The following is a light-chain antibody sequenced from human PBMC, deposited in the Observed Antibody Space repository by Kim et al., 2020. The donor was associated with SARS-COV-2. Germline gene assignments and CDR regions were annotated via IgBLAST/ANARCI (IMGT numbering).Light chain of an antibody. CDR1: SLRNYY. J-gene: IGLJ3*02. CDR3: NSRDSSGNL. CDR2: GKN. V-gene: IGLV3-19*01. Sequence: SEPLRQTGRITCQGDSLRNYYESWYQQKQGQALVLVIYGKNNRPSGIQDRFAGSSSGNTASLTITGAQAEDEAGYYCNSRDSSGNLFGGGTQLTVL.